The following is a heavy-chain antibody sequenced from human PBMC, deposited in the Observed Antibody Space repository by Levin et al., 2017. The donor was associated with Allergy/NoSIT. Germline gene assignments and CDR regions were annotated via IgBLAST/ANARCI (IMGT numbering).Heavy chain of an antibody. Sequence: GGSLRLSCAASGFTFSNAWMSWVRQAPGKGLEWVGRIKSKTDGGTTDYAAPVKGRFTISRDDSKNTLYLQMNSLKTEDTAVYYCTTDPTYSSSWYGKDYWGQGTLVTVSS. CDR2: IKSKTDGGTT. J-gene: IGHJ4*02. CDR3: TTDPTYSSSWYGKDY. CDR1: GFTFSNAW. D-gene: IGHD6-13*01. V-gene: IGHV3-15*01.